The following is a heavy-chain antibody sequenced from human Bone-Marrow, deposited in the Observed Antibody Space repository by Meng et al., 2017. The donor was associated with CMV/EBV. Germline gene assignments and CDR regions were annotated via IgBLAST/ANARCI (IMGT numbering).Heavy chain of an antibody. J-gene: IGHJ4*02. CDR2: ISGSGAST. CDR3: AKVPDGYFWCGYPDY. D-gene: IGHD3-3*01. Sequence: GESLKISCGASGFTFNSYAMSWVRQAPGKGLEWVSTISGSGASTYYADSVKGRFTISRDNSKNTLYLQMNSLRADDTAGYYCAKVPDGYFWCGYPDYWGQGTLVTVSS. CDR1: GFTFNSYA. V-gene: IGHV3-23*01.